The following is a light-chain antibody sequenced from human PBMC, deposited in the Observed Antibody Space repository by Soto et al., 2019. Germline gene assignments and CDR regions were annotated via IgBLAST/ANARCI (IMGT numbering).Light chain of an antibody. V-gene: IGKV3-20*01. Sequence: ELVLTQSPDTLSLSPGERATLSCRASQSVSARFLAWYQHRPGQAPRLLISATFTRAPGIPDRFSGSGSGTDFTLTISSLEPEDVAVYYCQQYFRSLVEFGQGTKVEIK. CDR1: QSVSARF. CDR3: QQYFRSLVE. J-gene: IGKJ1*01. CDR2: ATF.